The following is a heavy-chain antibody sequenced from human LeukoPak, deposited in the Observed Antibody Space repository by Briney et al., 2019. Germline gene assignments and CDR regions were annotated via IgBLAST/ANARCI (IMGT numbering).Heavy chain of an antibody. Sequence: PSETLSLTCTVSGGSISSYYWSWIRQPAGKGLEWIGRIYTSGSTNYNPSLKSRVTMSVDTSKNQFSLKLSSVTAADTAVYYCARVVAAKAAMNWFDPWGQGTLDTVSS. CDR3: ARVVAAKAAMNWFDP. V-gene: IGHV4-4*07. D-gene: IGHD6-25*01. J-gene: IGHJ5*02. CDR2: IYTSGST. CDR1: GGSISSYY.